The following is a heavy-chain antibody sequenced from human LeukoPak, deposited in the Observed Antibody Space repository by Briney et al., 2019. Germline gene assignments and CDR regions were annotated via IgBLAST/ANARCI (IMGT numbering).Heavy chain of an antibody. Sequence: SETLSLTRTVSDGSFTSGNYYWGWIRQPPGKGLEWIATIYYSGSTIYTPSLKSRLPISRDTSSDQFSLRLTSVPAADTAVYYCARAPIVVVSTPSFDTWGQGILVSVSS. D-gene: IGHD3-22*01. V-gene: IGHV4-39*07. CDR2: IYYSGST. J-gene: IGHJ4*02. CDR3: ARAPIVVVSTPSFDT. CDR1: DGSFTSGNYY.